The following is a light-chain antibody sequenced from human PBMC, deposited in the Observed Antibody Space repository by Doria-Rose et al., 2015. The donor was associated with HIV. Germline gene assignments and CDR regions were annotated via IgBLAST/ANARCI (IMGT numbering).Light chain of an antibody. J-gene: IGKJ1*01. Sequence: DIRMTQSPSSLFASVGDRVTITCRASQSMSTYLSWFQQKPGKAPKLLTYDASSLFSGVPSRFSGSGSGTDSTLTISNLQPEDFATYYCQQSYSTPRTFGQGTKVEIK. CDR3: QQSYSTPRT. V-gene: IGKV1-39*01. CDR1: QSMSTY. CDR2: DAS.